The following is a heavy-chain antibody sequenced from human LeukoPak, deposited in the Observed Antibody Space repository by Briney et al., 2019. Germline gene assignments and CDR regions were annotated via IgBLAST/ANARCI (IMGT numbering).Heavy chain of an antibody. Sequence: PGGSLRLSCAASGFTFSSYAMSWVRQAPGKGLEWVSAISGSGGSTYYADSVKGRFTISRDNSKNTLYLQMNSLRAEDTAVYYCAKFVVVDIVVVPAAFFDYWGQGTLVTVSS. D-gene: IGHD2-2*01. J-gene: IGHJ4*02. CDR3: AKFVVVDIVVVPAAFFDY. CDR1: GFTFSSYA. V-gene: IGHV3-23*01. CDR2: ISGSGGST.